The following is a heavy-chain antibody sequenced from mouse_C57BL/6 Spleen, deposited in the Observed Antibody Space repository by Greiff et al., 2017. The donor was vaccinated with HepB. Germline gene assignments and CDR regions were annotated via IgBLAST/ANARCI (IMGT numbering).Heavy chain of an antibody. CDR1: GYTFTDYE. Sequence: QVHVKQSGAELVRPGASVTLSCKASGYTFTDYEMHWVKQTPVHGLEWIGAIDPETGGTAYNQKFKGKAILTADKSSSTAYMELRSLTSEDSAVYYCTRSFDYGAYWGQGTLVTVSA. D-gene: IGHD2-4*01. J-gene: IGHJ3*01. V-gene: IGHV1-15*01. CDR2: IDPETGGT. CDR3: TRSFDYGAY.